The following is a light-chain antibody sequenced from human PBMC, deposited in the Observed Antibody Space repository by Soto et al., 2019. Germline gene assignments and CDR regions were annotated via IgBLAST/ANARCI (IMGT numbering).Light chain of an antibody. Sequence: QSALTQPPSASGSPGQSVTFSCTGTSSDAGGYNYVSWYQQYPGIAPKLMIYEVTKRPSGVPDRFSGSKSGNTASLTVSGLQAEYEAEYYCSSYAASNNFYFVFGGGTKLTV. J-gene: IGLJ3*02. CDR1: SSDAGGYNY. V-gene: IGLV2-8*01. CDR3: SSYAASNNFYFV. CDR2: EVT.